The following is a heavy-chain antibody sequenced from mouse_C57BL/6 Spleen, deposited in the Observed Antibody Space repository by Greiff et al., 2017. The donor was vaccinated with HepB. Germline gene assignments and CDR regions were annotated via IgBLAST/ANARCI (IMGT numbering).Heavy chain of an antibody. CDR1: GYTFTDYY. CDR3: AREPTVVARYFDV. CDR2: IGTGSGST. J-gene: IGHJ1*03. V-gene: IGHV1-77*01. D-gene: IGHD1-1*01. Sequence: QVHVKQSGAELVKPGASVEISCKASGYTFTDYYINWVKQRPGQGLEWIGKIGTGSGSTYYNEKFKGKATLTADKSTSTAYMQLSSLTSEDSAVYFCAREPTVVARYFDVWGTGTTVTVSS.